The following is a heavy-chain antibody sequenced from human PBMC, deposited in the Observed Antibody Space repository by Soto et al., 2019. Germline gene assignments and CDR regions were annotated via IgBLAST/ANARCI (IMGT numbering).Heavy chain of an antibody. V-gene: IGHV3-23*01. D-gene: IGHD2-2*01. Sequence: EVQVLESGGGLVQPGGSLRLSCAASGFTFSNFAMSWVRHAPGKGLEWVSEISGSTGSTYYADSVKGRFTISRDNSKNTLHLQMNSLRAEDTAVYYFAKDTSSSPYYMDVWGKGTTVTVSS. CDR2: ISGSTGST. CDR3: AKDTSSSPYYMDV. CDR1: GFTFSNFA. J-gene: IGHJ6*03.